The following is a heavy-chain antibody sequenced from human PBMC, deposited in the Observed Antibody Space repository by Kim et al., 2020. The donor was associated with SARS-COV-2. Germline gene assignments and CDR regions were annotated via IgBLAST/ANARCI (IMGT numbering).Heavy chain of an antibody. J-gene: IGHJ4*02. CDR2: INGDGGRT. V-gene: IGHV3-23*01. D-gene: IGHD3-10*01. CDR1: GFTFSSFA. CDR3: AKVFHLGSGGMPNFFDF. Sequence: GGSLRLSCAASGFTFSSFAMSWVRQVPGKGLEWVSVINGDGGRTFYADSVKGRFTISRDNSKNTLYLQMNGLSDDDTAVYYCAKVFHLGSGGMPNFFDFWGPGTLVTVSS.